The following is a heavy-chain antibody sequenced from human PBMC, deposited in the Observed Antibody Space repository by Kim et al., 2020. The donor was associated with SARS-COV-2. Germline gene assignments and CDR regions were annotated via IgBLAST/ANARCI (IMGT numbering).Heavy chain of an antibody. CDR2: ISYDGSNK. CDR3: ACEGYTGFFDI. D-gene: IGHD6-13*01. Sequence: GGSLRLSCAASGFTFSSYAMHWVRQAPGKGLEWVAVISYDGSNKYYADSVKGRFTISRDNSKNTLYLQMNSLRAEDTAVYYCACEGYTGFFDIWGQGTMVTVSS. V-gene: IGHV3-30-3*01. J-gene: IGHJ3*02. CDR1: GFTFSSYA.